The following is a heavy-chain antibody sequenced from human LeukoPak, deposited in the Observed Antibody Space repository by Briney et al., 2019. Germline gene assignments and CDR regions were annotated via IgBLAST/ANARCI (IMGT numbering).Heavy chain of an antibody. CDR3: AKDRGPVVPAAMNYMDV. V-gene: IGHV3-23*01. D-gene: IGHD2-2*01. CDR1: GFTFSAYA. CDR2: ISDSGSST. J-gene: IGHJ6*03. Sequence: GGSLRLSCAASGFTFSAYAMSWVRQAPGKGLEWVSAISDSGSSTYYADSVKGRFTMSRDNSKNTLYLHMNSLRAEDTAVYYCAKDRGPVVPAAMNYMDVWGKGTTVTVPS.